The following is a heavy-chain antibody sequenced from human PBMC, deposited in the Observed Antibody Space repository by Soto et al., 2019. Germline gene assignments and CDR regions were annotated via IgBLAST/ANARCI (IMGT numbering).Heavy chain of an antibody. CDR3: ARAYYDRSGYAVDP. J-gene: IGHJ5*02. Sequence: SETLSLTCAVYGGSFSGYYWSWIRQPPGKGLEWIGEINHSGSTNYNPSLKSRVTISVDTSKNQFSLKLSSVTAADTAVYYCARAYYDRSGYAVDPWGQGTLVTVSS. D-gene: IGHD3-22*01. CDR2: INHSGST. V-gene: IGHV4-34*01. CDR1: GGSFSGYY.